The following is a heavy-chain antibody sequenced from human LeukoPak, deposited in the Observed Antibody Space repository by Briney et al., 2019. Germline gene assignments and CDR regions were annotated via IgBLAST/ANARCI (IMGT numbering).Heavy chain of an antibody. V-gene: IGHV3-23*01. D-gene: IGHD3-22*01. CDR1: GFTFSSYA. J-gene: IGHJ4*02. Sequence: GGSLRLSCAASGFTFSSYAMNWVRQAPGKGLEWVSAISGSGGSTYYADSVKGRFTISRDNSKNTLYLQMNSLRAEDTAVYYCATSRYYDSSGYYFGYFDYWGQGTLVTVSS. CDR3: ATSRYYDSSGYYFGYFDY. CDR2: ISGSGGST.